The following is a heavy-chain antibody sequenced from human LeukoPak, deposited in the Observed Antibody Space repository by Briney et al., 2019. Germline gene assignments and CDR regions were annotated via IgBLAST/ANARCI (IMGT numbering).Heavy chain of an antibody. D-gene: IGHD3-16*02. V-gene: IGHV1-69*06. Sequence: ASVKVSCKASGGTFSSYAISWVRQAPGQGLEWMGGIIPIFGTTNYAQKFQGRVTITADKSTSTAYMELSSLRSEDMAVYYCARGGIDYFYYMDVWGKGTTVTVSS. CDR2: IIPIFGTT. CDR3: ARGGIDYFYYMDV. CDR1: GGTFSSYA. J-gene: IGHJ6*03.